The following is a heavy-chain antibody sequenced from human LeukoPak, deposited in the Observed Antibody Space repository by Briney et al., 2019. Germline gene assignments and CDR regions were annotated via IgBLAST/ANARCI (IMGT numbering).Heavy chain of an antibody. CDR1: GFAFSDYY. V-gene: IGHV3-11*06. CDR2: ISSGSTYT. J-gene: IGHJ4*02. D-gene: IGHD6-19*01. Sequence: GGSLRLSCAASGFAFSDYYMTWIRQAPGKGLEWVSYISSGSTYTNYGDAVKGRFIISRDNAKNSLYLQMNSLRAEDTAVYYCARVSSSSANYFDSWGKGTLVSSSS. CDR3: ARVSSSSANYFDS.